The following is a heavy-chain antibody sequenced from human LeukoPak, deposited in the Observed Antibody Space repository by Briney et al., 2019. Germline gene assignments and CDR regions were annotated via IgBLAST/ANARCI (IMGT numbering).Heavy chain of an antibody. J-gene: IGHJ4*02. V-gene: IGHV1-18*01. D-gene: IGHD6-13*01. CDR2: ISTYNANP. CDR3: AGYSVSYSSSWHYYFDY. Sequence: ASVKVSCKASGYRLTSYGTSWVRQAPGQGLEWMGWISTYNANPNYAQKFQDRVTMTTDTSTSTAYMELRSLRSDDTAVYYCAGYSVSYSSSWHYYFDYWGQGTLVT. CDR1: GYRLTSYG.